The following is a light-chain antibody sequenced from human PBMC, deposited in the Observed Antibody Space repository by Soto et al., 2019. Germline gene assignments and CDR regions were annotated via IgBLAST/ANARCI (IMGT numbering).Light chain of an antibody. Sequence: EIVMTQSPGTLSLSPGERATLSCRASQSVSSSYLAWYQQKPGQAPRLLIYGASSRATGSPDRFSGSGSGTDFTLTISRLEPEDCAVYYCQQYGSAPVTFGQGTKVEIK. V-gene: IGKV3-20*01. J-gene: IGKJ1*01. CDR2: GAS. CDR3: QQYGSAPVT. CDR1: QSVSSSY.